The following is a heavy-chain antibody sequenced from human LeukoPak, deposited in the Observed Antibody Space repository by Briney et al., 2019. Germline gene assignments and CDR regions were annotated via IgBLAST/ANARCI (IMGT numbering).Heavy chain of an antibody. D-gene: IGHD2-2*01. CDR1: GFTFSSYD. J-gene: IGHJ6*02. Sequence: QTGGSLRLSCAASGFTFSSYDMHWVRQATGKGLEWVSAIGTAGDTYYPGSVKGRFTISRENAKNSLYPQMNSLRAGDTAVYYCARVPAWPYYYYGMDVWGQGTTVTVSS. CDR2: IGTAGDT. V-gene: IGHV3-13*01. CDR3: ARVPAWPYYYYGMDV.